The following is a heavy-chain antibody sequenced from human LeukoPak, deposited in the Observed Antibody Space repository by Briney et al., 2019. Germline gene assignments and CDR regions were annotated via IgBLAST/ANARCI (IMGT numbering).Heavy chain of an antibody. CDR1: GFTFSSYA. CDR3: AKDRYCSSTSCYSGFRWFDP. V-gene: IGHV3-23*01. D-gene: IGHD2-2*01. J-gene: IGHJ5*02. Sequence: PGGSLRLSCGASGFTFSSYAMSWVRQAPGKGLEWVSAISGSGGSTYYADSVKGRFTISRDNSKNTLYLQMNSLRAEDTAVYYCAKDRYCSSTSCYSGFRWFDPWGQGTLVTVSS. CDR2: ISGSGGST.